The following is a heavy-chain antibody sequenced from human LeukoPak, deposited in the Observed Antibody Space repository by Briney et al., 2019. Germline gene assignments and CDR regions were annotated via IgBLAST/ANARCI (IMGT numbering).Heavy chain of an antibody. D-gene: IGHD3-10*01. J-gene: IGHJ4*02. Sequence: SVKVSCKASGGTFSRYSFVWVRQAPGQGLEWMGGIIPIFGPANYAQRFQGRVTITADESTSTEFMELSSLRSEDTAVYYCARISGISGSGSYFDYWGQGTLVTVSS. CDR3: ARISGISGSGSYFDY. CDR2: IIPIFGPA. V-gene: IGHV1-69*13. CDR1: GGTFSRYS.